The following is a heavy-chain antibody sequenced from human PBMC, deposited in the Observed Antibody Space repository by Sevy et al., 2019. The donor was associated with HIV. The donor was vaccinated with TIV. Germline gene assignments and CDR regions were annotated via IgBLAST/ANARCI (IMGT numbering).Heavy chain of an antibody. D-gene: IGHD6-19*01. CDR3: AKDVGQWLGKDAFDV. CDR1: GFTFDDYG. Sequence: SLRLSCAASGFTFDDYGINWVRQAPGKGLEWVSGISWNSGSIGYADSVKGRFTISRDNAKNSLYLQMNSLRPDDTGLYYCAKDVGQWLGKDAFDVWGRGTMVTVSS. J-gene: IGHJ3*01. V-gene: IGHV3-9*01. CDR2: ISWNSGSI.